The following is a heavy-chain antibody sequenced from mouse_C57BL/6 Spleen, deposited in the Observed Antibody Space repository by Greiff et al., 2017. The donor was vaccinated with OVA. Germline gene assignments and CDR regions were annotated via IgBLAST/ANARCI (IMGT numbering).Heavy chain of an antibody. D-gene: IGHD1-1*01. CDR1: GYTFTSYW. Sequence: QVQLQQPGAELVKPGASVKLSCKASGYTFTSYWMHWVKQRPGQGLEWIGMIHPNSGSTNYNEKFKSKATLTVDKSSSTAYMQLSSLTSEDSAVYYCARSSSYYGSSFYYAMDYWGQGTSVTVSS. V-gene: IGHV1-64*01. J-gene: IGHJ4*01. CDR2: IHPNSGST. CDR3: ARSSSYYGSSFYYAMDY.